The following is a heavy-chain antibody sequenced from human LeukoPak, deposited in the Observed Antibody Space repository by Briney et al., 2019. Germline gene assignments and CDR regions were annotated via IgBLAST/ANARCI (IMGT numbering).Heavy chain of an antibody. V-gene: IGHV3-11*01. CDR1: GFTFSDYY. Sequence: GRSLRLSCAASGFTFSDYYMSWIRQAPGKGLEWVSYISSSGSTIYYADSVKGRFTISRDNAKNSLYLQMNSLRAEDTAVYYCAREVDDSSGYAFDYWGQGTLVTVSS. J-gene: IGHJ4*02. CDR2: ISSSGSTI. D-gene: IGHD3-22*01. CDR3: AREVDDSSGYAFDY.